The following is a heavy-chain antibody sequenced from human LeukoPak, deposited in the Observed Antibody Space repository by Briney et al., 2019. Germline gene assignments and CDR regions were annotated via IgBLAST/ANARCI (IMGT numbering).Heavy chain of an antibody. J-gene: IGHJ4*02. CDR1: GYTFTSYG. CDR3: ARDVAQRITMVRGVSEPFDY. D-gene: IGHD3-10*01. Sequence: ASVKVSCKASGYTFTSYGISWVRQAPGQGLEWMGWISAYNGNTNYAQKLRGRVTMTTDTSTSTAYMELRSLRSDDTAVYYCARDVAQRITMVRGVSEPFDYWGQGTLVTVSS. V-gene: IGHV1-18*01. CDR2: ISAYNGNT.